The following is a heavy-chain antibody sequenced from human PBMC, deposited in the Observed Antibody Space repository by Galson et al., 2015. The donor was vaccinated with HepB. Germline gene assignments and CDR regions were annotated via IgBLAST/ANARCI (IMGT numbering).Heavy chain of an antibody. D-gene: IGHD1-1*01. CDR2: ISSSSYI. J-gene: IGHJ6*02. CDR3: ASPNDSGSNGYYGMDV. V-gene: IGHV3-21*01. CDR1: GFTFSSYS. Sequence: SLRLSCAASGFTFSSYSMNWVRQAPGKGLEWVSTISSSSYIYYADSVKGRFTISRDNAKNSLYLQMNSLRAEDTAAYYCASPNDSGSNGYYGMDVWGQGTTVTVSS.